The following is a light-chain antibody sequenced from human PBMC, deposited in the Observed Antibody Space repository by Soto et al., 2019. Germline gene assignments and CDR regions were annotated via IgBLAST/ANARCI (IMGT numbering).Light chain of an antibody. CDR1: SSNIGAGYD. Sequence: QSVLTQPPSVSGAPGQRVTISCTGSSSNIGAGYDVHWYQQVPGTAPKLLIHANSNRPSGVPDRFSGSKSGTSASLAITGLQAEDEADYYCQSYDTSLSGSRVFGGGTKVTVL. CDR2: ANS. J-gene: IGLJ2*01. CDR3: QSYDTSLSGSRV. V-gene: IGLV1-40*01.